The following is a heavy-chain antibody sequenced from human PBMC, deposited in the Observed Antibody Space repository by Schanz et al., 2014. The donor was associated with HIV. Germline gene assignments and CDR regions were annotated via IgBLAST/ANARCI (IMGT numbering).Heavy chain of an antibody. J-gene: IGHJ4*02. D-gene: IGHD2-15*01. CDR1: GFTFSSYG. CDR2: ISYDGSSK. Sequence: QVQLVESGGGVVQPGRSLRLSCAASGFTFSSYGMHWVRQAPGKGLGWVAVISYDGSSKYYADSVQGRFTITRDNSKSTLYLQMNSLRAEDTAVYYCARGGIWEWDQPDFDYWGQGTLVTVSS. V-gene: IGHV3-30*03. CDR3: ARGGIWEWDQPDFDY.